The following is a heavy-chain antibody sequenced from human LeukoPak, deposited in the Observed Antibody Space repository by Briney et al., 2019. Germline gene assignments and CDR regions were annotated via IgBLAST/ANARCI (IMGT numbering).Heavy chain of an antibody. D-gene: IGHD2-15*01. Sequence: GGSLRLSCEASGFMFTIYWMSWVRQAPGKGLEWVANIRKDGSEINYVDSVKGRFTISRDNAKNSLYLQMNSLRAEDTAVYYCAREACSGGSCYAGMDAWGQGTTVTVSS. CDR2: IRKDGSEI. CDR1: GFMFTIYW. V-gene: IGHV3-7*03. CDR3: AREACSGGSCYAGMDA. J-gene: IGHJ6*02.